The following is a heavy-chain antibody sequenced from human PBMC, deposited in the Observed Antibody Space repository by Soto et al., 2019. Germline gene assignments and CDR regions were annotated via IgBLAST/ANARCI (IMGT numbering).Heavy chain of an antibody. D-gene: IGHD1-26*01. V-gene: IGHV3-30*03. Sequence: QVQLVESGGGVVQPGRSLRLSCAASGFIFRNSSMHWVRRAPGKGLEWVAAISGDGNDKYYADSMKGRFTISRDNFNNTLYLQLNSLRPEDTAVYHCVQGASTAHQPLDSWGQGVLVTVSS. CDR2: ISGDGNDK. J-gene: IGHJ4*02. CDR3: VQGASTAHQPLDS. CDR1: GFIFRNSS.